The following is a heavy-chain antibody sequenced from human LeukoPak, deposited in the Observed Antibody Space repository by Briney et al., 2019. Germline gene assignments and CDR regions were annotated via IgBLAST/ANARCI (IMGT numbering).Heavy chain of an antibody. J-gene: IGHJ4*02. Sequence: SETLSLTCTVSGGSIYSYYWSWIRQPPGKGLQWIGYIYYSGTTRYNPSLKSRVTISVDTSKNRFSLKLSSMTAADTAVYYCARGPDDFDYWGRGTLVTVSS. V-gene: IGHV4-59*01. D-gene: IGHD5-24*01. CDR1: GGSIYSYY. CDR2: IYYSGTT. CDR3: ARGPDDFDY.